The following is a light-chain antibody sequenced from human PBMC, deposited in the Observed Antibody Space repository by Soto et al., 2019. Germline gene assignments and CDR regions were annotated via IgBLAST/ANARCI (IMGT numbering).Light chain of an antibody. CDR2: EVS. Sequence: QSVLAQPASVSGSPGQSITISCTGTSSDVGGYNYVSWYRQYPGKAPKLIIYEVSNRPSGVSNRFSGSKSGNTASLTISGLKPEDEADYYCCSYALLFGTGTKVTVL. CDR1: SSDVGGYNY. CDR3: CSYALL. V-gene: IGLV2-14*01. J-gene: IGLJ1*01.